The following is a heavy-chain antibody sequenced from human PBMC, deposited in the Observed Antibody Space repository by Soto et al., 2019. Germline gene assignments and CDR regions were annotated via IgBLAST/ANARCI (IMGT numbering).Heavy chain of an antibody. V-gene: IGHV3-21*01. CDR3: ARDWLTGDSREAFDS. CDR2: IDPSTNER. CDR1: GFTFGAFS. Sequence: EVQLVESGGGLVKPGESLLISCAASGFTFGAFSLSWFRQGPGKGLEWVASIDPSTNERHYTDSVEGRFTISRDNARSSLYLQMVSLTVEDTAVYYCARDWLTGDSREAFDSWGQGTLVTVSS. D-gene: IGHD7-27*01. J-gene: IGHJ4*02.